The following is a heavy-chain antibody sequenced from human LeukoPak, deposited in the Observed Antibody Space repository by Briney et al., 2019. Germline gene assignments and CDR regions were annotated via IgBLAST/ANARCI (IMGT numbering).Heavy chain of an antibody. CDR1: GGTFSSYA. Sequence: GASVKVSCKASGGTFSSYAISWVRQAPGQGLEWMGRIIPILGIANYAQKFQGRVTITADKSTSTAYMELSSLRSEDTAVYYCARVPLNWNYLDHWGQGTLVTVSS. V-gene: IGHV1-69*04. D-gene: IGHD1-20*01. CDR2: IIPILGIA. CDR3: ARVPLNWNYLDH. J-gene: IGHJ4*02.